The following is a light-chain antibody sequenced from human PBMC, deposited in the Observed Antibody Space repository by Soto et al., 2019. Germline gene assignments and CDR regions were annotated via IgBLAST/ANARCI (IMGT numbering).Light chain of an antibody. CDR2: GAS. CDR3: QRYGSSPWT. J-gene: IGKJ1*01. Sequence: EIVLTQSPATLSLSPGERATLSCGASQSVSSSYLAWYQQKPGLAPRLLIDGASSRATGIPDRFSGSGSGRDFTRYLIRLGLEEFAVYYCQRYGSSPWTFGQGTKVEIK. CDR1: QSVSSSY. V-gene: IGKV3D-20*01.